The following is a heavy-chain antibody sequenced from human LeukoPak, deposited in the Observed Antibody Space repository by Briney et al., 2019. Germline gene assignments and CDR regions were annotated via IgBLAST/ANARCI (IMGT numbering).Heavy chain of an antibody. V-gene: IGHV4-59*01. CDR2: ICYSGST. D-gene: IGHD6-13*01. J-gene: IGHJ4*02. CDR1: GVSISSYY. CDR3: VGLIAAAGIDYFDY. Sequence: SETLSLTCTVSGVSISSYYWSWIRRPPGKGLEWIGYICYSGSTNYNPSLKSRVTISVDTSKNQFSLKLSSVTAADTAVYYCVGLIAAAGIDYFDYWGQGTLVTVSS.